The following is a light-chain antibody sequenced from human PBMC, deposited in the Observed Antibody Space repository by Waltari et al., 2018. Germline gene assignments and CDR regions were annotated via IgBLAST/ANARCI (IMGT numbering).Light chain of an antibody. CDR3: AAWDDSLNGWV. J-gene: IGLJ3*02. CDR1: SSNIGINT. V-gene: IGLV1-44*01. Sequence: QSVLSQPPSVIGTPGQGVTISCSGSSSNIGINTLHWYQHLPATAPKLLLYNNKQRPSGVPDRFSGSKSGTSASLAISGLRSEDEADYYCAAWDDSLNGWVFGGGTKLTVL. CDR2: NNK.